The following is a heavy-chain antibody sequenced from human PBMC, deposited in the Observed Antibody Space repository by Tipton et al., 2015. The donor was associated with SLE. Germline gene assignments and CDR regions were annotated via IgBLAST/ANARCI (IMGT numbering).Heavy chain of an antibody. CDR3: ATSFIYTDWGAFHI. D-gene: IGHD3-9*01. Sequence: TLSLTCTVSGGVISEYYWGWIRQPAGKGLEWIGRIYTGGNTKYNPSLESRVTLSADASKAQFSLKLTSVTAADTAVYYCATSFIYTDWGAFHIWGQGTMVTVSS. J-gene: IGHJ3*02. CDR2: IYTGGNT. CDR1: GGVISEYY. V-gene: IGHV4-4*07.